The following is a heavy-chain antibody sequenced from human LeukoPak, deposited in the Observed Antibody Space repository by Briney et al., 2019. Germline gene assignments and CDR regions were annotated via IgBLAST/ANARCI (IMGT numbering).Heavy chain of an antibody. J-gene: IGHJ3*02. V-gene: IGHV1-69*10. D-gene: IGHD4-17*01. CDR1: GGTCSIYA. CDR3: ARDQAQFGDYLDNDGFDI. CDR2: IIPIFGIA. Sequence: SVKVSCKASGGTCSIYAISWVRQAPGHGLEWMGGIIPIFGIANERQKFQGRVTITTDRSTSTAYMEMSSLSSEDTAVYYCARDQAQFGDYLDNDGFDIWGQGTMVTVSS.